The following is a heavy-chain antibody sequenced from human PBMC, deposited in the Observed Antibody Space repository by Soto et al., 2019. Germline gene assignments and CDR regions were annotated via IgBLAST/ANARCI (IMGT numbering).Heavy chain of an antibody. CDR3: ARPYGRRIDY. CDR1: GYTFSTSW. J-gene: IGHJ4*02. D-gene: IGHD3-16*01. CDR2: IYPSDSDT. V-gene: IGHV5-51*01. Sequence: TGESLKISCKGSGYTFSTSWIGWARQMPGKGLEWMGLIYPSDSDTKYSPSFQGQVTISADKSITTAYLQWSSLKASDTAIYYCARPYGRRIDYGGQGTLVTVSS.